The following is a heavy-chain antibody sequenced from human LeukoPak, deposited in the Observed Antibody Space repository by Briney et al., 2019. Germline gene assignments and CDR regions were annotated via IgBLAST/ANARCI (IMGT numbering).Heavy chain of an antibody. J-gene: IGHJ6*03. CDR1: GGTFSSYA. Sequence: SVKVSRKASGGTFSSYAISWVRQPPAQAREWMGGIIPICGTANYAQKSQGRVTITTHESTSTAYMKLSSLRSEDTAVYYCARGIDTAMPSFYYYYYYMDVWGKGTTVTVCS. CDR3: ARGIDTAMPSFYYYYYYMDV. V-gene: IGHV1-69*05. D-gene: IGHD5-18*01. CDR2: IIPICGTA.